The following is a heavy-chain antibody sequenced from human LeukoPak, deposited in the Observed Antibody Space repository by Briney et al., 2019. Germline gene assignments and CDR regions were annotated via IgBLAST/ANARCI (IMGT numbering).Heavy chain of an antibody. Sequence: KPSETLSLTCTVSGGSISGYYWSWIRQPPGKGLEWIGYIYHSGSTNYNPSLKSRVTISVDTSKNQFSLKLSSVTAADTAVYYCARRLARRGYGDYCDYWGQGTLVTVSS. J-gene: IGHJ4*02. D-gene: IGHD4-17*01. CDR2: IYHSGST. CDR1: GGSISGYY. CDR3: ARRLARRGYGDYCDY. V-gene: IGHV4-59*08.